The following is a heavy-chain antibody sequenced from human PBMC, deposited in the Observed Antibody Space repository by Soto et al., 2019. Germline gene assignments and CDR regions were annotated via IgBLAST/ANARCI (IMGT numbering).Heavy chain of an antibody. CDR2: INHSGST. D-gene: IGHD1-26*01. CDR1: GGSFSGYY. CDR3: ARGGVYSLVRGAANYYYYGMDV. J-gene: IGHJ6*02. Sequence: SETLSLTCAVYGGSFSGYYWSWIRQPPGKGLEWIGEINHSGSTNYNPSLKSRVTISVDTSKNQFSLKLSSVTAADTAVYYCARGGVYSLVRGAANYYYYGMDVWGQGTTVTVSS. V-gene: IGHV4-34*01.